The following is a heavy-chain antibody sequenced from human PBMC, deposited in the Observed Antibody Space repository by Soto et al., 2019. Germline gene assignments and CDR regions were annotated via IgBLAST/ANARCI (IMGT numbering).Heavy chain of an antibody. D-gene: IGHD6-19*01. Sequence: GASVKVSCKASGGTFSSYTISWVRQAPGQGLEWMGRIIPILGIANYAQKFQGRVTITADKSTSTAYMELSSLRSEDTAVYYCARAVGDPFYHLDYWGQGTLVTVSS. J-gene: IGHJ4*02. CDR1: GGTFSSYT. V-gene: IGHV1-69*02. CDR2: IIPILGIA. CDR3: ARAVGDPFYHLDY.